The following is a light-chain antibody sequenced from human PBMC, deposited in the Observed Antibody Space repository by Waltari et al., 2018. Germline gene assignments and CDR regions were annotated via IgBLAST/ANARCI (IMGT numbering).Light chain of an antibody. CDR3: QQYYSIPLT. V-gene: IGKV4-1*01. Sequence: DIVMTQSPDSLAVSLGKRATINCKSSQSVLYSSNNKNYLAWYQHKPGQPPQLLISWASTRESGVPDRFSGSGSGTDFTLTISSLQAEDVAVYYCQQYYSIPLTFGPGTKVDIK. J-gene: IGKJ3*01. CDR2: WAS. CDR1: QSVLYSSNNKNY.